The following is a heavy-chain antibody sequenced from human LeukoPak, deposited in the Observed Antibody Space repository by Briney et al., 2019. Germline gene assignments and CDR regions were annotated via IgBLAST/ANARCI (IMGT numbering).Heavy chain of an antibody. CDR2: ISGSGGST. D-gene: IGHD3-22*01. J-gene: IGHJ4*02. V-gene: IGHV3-23*01. Sequence: GGSLRLSCAASGFTFTRYWMSWVRQAPGKGLEWVSVISGSGGSTYYADSVKGRFTISRDNSKNTLYLQMNSLRAEDTAVYYCAKETSYDSSGYYPYYFDYWGQGTLVTVSS. CDR1: GFTFTRYW. CDR3: AKETSYDSSGYYPYYFDY.